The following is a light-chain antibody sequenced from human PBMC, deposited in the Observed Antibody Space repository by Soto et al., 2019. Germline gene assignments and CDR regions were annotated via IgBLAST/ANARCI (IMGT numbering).Light chain of an antibody. Sequence: QSVLTQPPSASGTPGQRVTISCSGSSSNIGSNTVNWYQQLPGTAPKLLIYSNNQRPSGVPDRFSGSKSGTSASLAISGLQSKDEADYYCAAWDDSLNGRVFGGGPKVTVL. CDR2: SNN. V-gene: IGLV1-44*01. J-gene: IGLJ3*02. CDR1: SSNIGSNT. CDR3: AAWDDSLNGRV.